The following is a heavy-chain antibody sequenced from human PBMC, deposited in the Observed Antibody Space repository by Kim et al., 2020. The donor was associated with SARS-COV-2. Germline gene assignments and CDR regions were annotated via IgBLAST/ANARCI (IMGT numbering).Heavy chain of an antibody. Sequence: SETLSLTFTVSGGSISSGGYYWSCIRQHPGKGLEWIGYIYYSGSTYYNPSLKSRVTISVDTSKNQFSLKLSSVTAADTAVYYCARDYRYYYDSSVDAKGAFDIWGKGTMVTVS. CDR1: GGSISSGGYY. CDR2: IYYSGST. D-gene: IGHD3-22*01. V-gene: IGHV4-31*03. CDR3: ARDYRYYYDSSVDAKGAFDI. J-gene: IGHJ3*02.